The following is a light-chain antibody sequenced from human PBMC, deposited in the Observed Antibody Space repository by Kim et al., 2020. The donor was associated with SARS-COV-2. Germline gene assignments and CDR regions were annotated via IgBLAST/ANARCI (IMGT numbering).Light chain of an antibody. CDR2: LNGDGSH. V-gene: IGLV4-69*01. J-gene: IGLJ3*02. CDR3: QTWGTGIPV. Sequence: ASVKLTCTPRSVHSRYAIAWHQQQPEKGPRYLMKLNGDGSHSKGDGIPDRFSGSSSGAERYLTISSLQSEDEADYYCQTWGTGIPVFGGGTQLTVL. CDR1: SVHSRYA.